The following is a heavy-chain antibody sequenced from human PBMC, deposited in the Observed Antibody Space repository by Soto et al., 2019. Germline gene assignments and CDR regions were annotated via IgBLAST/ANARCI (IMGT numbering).Heavy chain of an antibody. V-gene: IGHV3-30-3*02. J-gene: IGHJ5*02. CDR2: ISYDGSNK. D-gene: IGHD2-2*01. CDR3: AKDNCISTSCYRLYNWFDP. Sequence: GGSLRLSCAASGFTFSSYAMHWVRQAPGKGLEWVAVISYDGSNKYYADSVKGRFTISRDNSKNTLYLQMNSLRAEDTAVYYCAKDNCISTSCYRLYNWFDPWGQGTLVTVSS. CDR1: GFTFSSYA.